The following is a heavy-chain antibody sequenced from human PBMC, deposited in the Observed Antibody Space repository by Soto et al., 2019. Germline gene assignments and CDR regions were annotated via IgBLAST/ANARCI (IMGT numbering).Heavy chain of an antibody. V-gene: IGHV1-69*01. Sequence: QVQLVQSGAEVKKPGSSVKVSCKASGVTFSSETISWVRQAPGQGLEWVGGIIPHFGTANYAQKFQGRVTITADESTSTLYIELNSLRFDDNAVDYCSPELGDNPASHFDSWGQGTLVTVSS. CDR1: GVTFSSET. CDR3: SPELGDNPASHFDS. J-gene: IGHJ4*02. CDR2: IIPHFGTA. D-gene: IGHD2-21*01.